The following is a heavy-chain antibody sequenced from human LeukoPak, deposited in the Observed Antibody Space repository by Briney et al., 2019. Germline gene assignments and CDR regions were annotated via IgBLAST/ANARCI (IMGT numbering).Heavy chain of an antibody. CDR1: GYTFTSYY. Sequence: GASVKVSCKASGYTFTSYYMHWVRQAPGQGLEWMGIINPSGGSTSYAQKFQGRVTMTRDMSTSTVYMELSSLRSEDTAVYYCARGTLGTTGTALNRGAFDIWGQGTMVTVSS. CDR2: INPSGGST. V-gene: IGHV1-46*01. CDR3: ARGTLGTTGTALNRGAFDI. J-gene: IGHJ3*02. D-gene: IGHD1-1*01.